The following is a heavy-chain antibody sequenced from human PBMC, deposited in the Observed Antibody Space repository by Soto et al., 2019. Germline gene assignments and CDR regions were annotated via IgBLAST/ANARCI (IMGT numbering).Heavy chain of an antibody. CDR2: IYHSGST. V-gene: IGHV4-4*02. D-gene: IGHD6-19*01. CDR3: ARLLASTSIAVAGTGWFDP. Sequence: LSLTCAVSGGSISSSNWWSWVRQPPGKGLEWIGEIYHSGSTNYNPSLKSRVTISVDKSKNQFSLKLSSVTAADTAVYYCARLLASTSIAVAGTGWFDPWGQGTLVTVSS. CDR1: GGSISSSNW. J-gene: IGHJ5*02.